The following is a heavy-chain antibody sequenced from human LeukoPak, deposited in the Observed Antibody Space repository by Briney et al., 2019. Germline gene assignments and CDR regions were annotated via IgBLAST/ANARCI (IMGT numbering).Heavy chain of an antibody. J-gene: IGHJ4*02. V-gene: IGHV3-48*03. D-gene: IGHD3-22*01. Sequence: GGSLRLSCAASGFTFSSYEMNWVRQAPGKGLEWGSYISSSGSTIYYADSVKGRFTISRDNAKNSLYLQMNSLRAEDTAVYYCARALSYYYDSSGPYFDYWGQGTLVTVSS. CDR2: ISSSGSTI. CDR1: GFTFSSYE. CDR3: ARALSYYYDSSGPYFDY.